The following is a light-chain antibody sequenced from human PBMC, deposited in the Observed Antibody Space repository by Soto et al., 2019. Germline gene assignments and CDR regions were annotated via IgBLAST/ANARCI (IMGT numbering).Light chain of an antibody. Sequence: DIVMTQSPDSLAVSLGETATINCRSSQRVLYSSNNKNYLAWYQQKPGQTPKLLIYWASTRESGVPDRFSGSGSGTDFTLTSSSLQAEDVAVYYCQQYYSAPYTFGQGTKLEIK. V-gene: IGKV4-1*01. CDR3: QQYYSAPYT. J-gene: IGKJ2*01. CDR1: QRVLYSSNNKNY. CDR2: WAS.